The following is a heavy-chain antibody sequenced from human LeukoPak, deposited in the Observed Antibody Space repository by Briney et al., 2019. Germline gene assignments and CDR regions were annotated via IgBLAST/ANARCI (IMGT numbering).Heavy chain of an antibody. CDR3: ARGIASGRYYVY. V-gene: IGHV4-34*01. Sequence: SETLSLTCAVYGGSSSGYYWSWLRQPPGRGLEWIGEINHSGSANYNPSLKSRVTISVDTSKNQFSLKLSSVTAADTAVYYCARGIASGRYYVYWGQGTLVTVSS. D-gene: IGHD1-26*01. J-gene: IGHJ4*02. CDR1: GGSSSGYY. CDR2: INHSGSA.